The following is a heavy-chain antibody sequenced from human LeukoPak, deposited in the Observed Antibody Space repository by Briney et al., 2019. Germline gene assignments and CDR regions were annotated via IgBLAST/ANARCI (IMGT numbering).Heavy chain of an antibody. CDR2: ISGSGGST. J-gene: IGHJ4*02. CDR1: GFTFSSYA. V-gene: IGHV3-23*01. Sequence: GGSLRLSCAASGFTFSSYAMSWVRQAPGKGLEWVSAISGSGGSTYYADSVKGRFTISRDTSKNTLYLQMNSLRAEDTAVYYCAKDLGSSSQRGGFDYWGQGTLVIVSS. D-gene: IGHD6-6*01. CDR3: AKDLGSSSQRGGFDY.